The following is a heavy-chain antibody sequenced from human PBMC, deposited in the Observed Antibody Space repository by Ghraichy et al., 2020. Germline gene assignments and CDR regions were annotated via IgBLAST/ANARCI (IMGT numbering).Heavy chain of an antibody. V-gene: IGHV4-39*01. CDR2: VYYSGST. Sequence: SQTLSLTCTLSGGSISSGTYYWGWIRQPPGKGLEWIGSVYYSGSTYYNPSLKSRVTISIDTSKNQFSLKLSSVTAADTAVYYCARGFVSSGWYPSFDYWGQGTLVTVSS. D-gene: IGHD6-19*01. CDR1: GGSISSGTYY. J-gene: IGHJ4*02. CDR3: ARGFVSSGWYPSFDY.